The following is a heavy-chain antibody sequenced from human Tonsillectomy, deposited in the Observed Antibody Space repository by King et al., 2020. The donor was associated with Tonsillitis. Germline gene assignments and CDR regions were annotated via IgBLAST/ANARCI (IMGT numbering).Heavy chain of an antibody. CDR3: AREGWLNYYYAMDV. D-gene: IGHD3-22*01. V-gene: IGHV3-48*01. CDR1: GFTLSMYT. J-gene: IGHJ6*02. Sequence: QLVQSGGGLVQPGGSLRLSCAASGFTLSMYTMNWVRQAPGKGLEWVSYISSSSSTIYYADSVKGRFTISRDNAKNSLYLQVNSLRAEDTAVYYCAREGWLNYYYAMDVWGQGTTVTVSS. CDR2: ISSSSSTI.